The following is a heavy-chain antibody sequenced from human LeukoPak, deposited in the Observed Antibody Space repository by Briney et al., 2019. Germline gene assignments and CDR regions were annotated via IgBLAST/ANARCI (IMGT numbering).Heavy chain of an antibody. CDR1: GGSISSSSYY. CDR3: ASLVTVALVDWYFDL. CDR2: IYYSGST. J-gene: IGHJ2*01. Sequence: SETLSLTCTVSGGSISSSSYYWGWIRQPPGKGLEWIGSIYYSGSTYYNPSLKSRVTISVDTSKNQFSLKLSSVTAADTAVYYCASLVTVALVDWYFDLWGRGTLVTVSS. V-gene: IGHV4-39*01. D-gene: IGHD3-22*01.